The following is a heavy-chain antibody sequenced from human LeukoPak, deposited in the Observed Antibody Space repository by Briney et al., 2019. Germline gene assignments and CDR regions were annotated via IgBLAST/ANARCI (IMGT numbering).Heavy chain of an antibody. D-gene: IGHD3-9*01. CDR1: GGSISSYY. Sequence: PSETLSLTCTVSGGSISSYYWSWIRQPPGQGLEWIGYIYYSGSTNYNPSLKSRVTISVDTSKNQFSLKLSSVTAADTAVYYCARLRYFDWFFDYWGQGTLVTVSS. J-gene: IGHJ4*02. V-gene: IGHV4-59*01. CDR2: IYYSGST. CDR3: ARLRYFDWFFDY.